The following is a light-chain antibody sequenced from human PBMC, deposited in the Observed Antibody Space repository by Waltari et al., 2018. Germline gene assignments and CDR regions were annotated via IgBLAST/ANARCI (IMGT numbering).Light chain of an antibody. J-gene: IGKJ3*01. Sequence: DIQMAQSPSSVSASVGDTVTITCRAREGLRTWLAWYQQNPGKAPKLLIYGASILQSGVPGRFRGSGSGTEFTLTISNLQPDDFAYYYCQQAHTFPFTFGPGTKLYIK. CDR1: EGLRTW. V-gene: IGKV1-12*01. CDR2: GAS. CDR3: QQAHTFPFT.